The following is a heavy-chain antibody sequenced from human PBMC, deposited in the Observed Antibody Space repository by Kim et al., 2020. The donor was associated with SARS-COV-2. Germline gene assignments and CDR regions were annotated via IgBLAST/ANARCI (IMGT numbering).Heavy chain of an antibody. CDR1: GLTFSSYA. D-gene: IGHD6-13*01. J-gene: IGHJ4*02. Sequence: GGSLRLSCAASGLTFSSYAMSWVRQAPGKGLEWVSAISGSGDSTYYADSVKGRFTISRDNSKNTLYLQMNSLRAEDTAVYYCAKSKFSSSWNHDRGDCLDYWGQGTLVPVSS. V-gene: IGHV3-23*01. CDR2: ISGSGDST. CDR3: AKSKFSSSWNHDRGDCLDY.